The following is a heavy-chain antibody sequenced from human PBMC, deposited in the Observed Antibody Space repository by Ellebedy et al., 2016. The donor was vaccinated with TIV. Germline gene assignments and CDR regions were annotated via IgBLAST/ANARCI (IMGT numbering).Heavy chain of an antibody. V-gene: IGHV4-59*01. CDR3: ARELPRQNYYDSSGYWYYFDY. J-gene: IGHJ4*02. D-gene: IGHD3-22*01. CDR2: IYYSGST. Sequence: SETLSLXXTVSGGSISSYYWSWIRQPPGKGLEWIGYIYYSGSTNYNPPLKSRVTISVDTSKNQFSLKLSSVTAADTAVYYCARELPRQNYYDSSGYWYYFDYWGQGTLVTVSS. CDR1: GGSISSYY.